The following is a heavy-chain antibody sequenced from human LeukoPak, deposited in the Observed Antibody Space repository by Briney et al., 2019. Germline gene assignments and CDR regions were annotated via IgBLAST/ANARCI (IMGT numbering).Heavy chain of an antibody. CDR3: ARDTSRFGGGGYYYYYYGMDV. J-gene: IGHJ6*02. Sequence: PSETLSLTCTVSGGSISSYYWSWIRQPAGKGLEWIGRIYTSGSTNYNPSLKSRVTMSVDTSKNQFSLKLSSVTAADTAVYYCARDTSRFGGGGYYYYYYGMDVWGQGTTVTVSS. D-gene: IGHD3-10*01. V-gene: IGHV4-4*07. CDR2: IYTSGST. CDR1: GGSISSYY.